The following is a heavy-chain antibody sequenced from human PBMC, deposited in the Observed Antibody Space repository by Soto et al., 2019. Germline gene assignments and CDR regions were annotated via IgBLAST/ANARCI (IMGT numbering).Heavy chain of an antibody. CDR1: GGTFSSYA. V-gene: IGHV1-69*12. J-gene: IGHJ6*02. D-gene: IGHD6-13*01. Sequence: QVQLVQSGAEVKKPGSSVKVSCKASGGTFSSYAISWVRQAPGQGLEWMGGIIPIFGSADYAQKFQGRVTITADESTSTAYMVLSSLRSEDTAVYYCASHSAAGPPENYYYYGMDVWGQVTTVTVSS. CDR2: IIPIFGSA. CDR3: ASHSAAGPPENYYYYGMDV.